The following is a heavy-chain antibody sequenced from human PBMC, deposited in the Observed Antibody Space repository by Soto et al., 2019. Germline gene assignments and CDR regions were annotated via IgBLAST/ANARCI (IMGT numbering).Heavy chain of an antibody. V-gene: IGHV3-15*07. J-gene: IGHJ6*02. CDR2: IKRETEGGTA. CDR3: TTDLAVAVWYGMDV. D-gene: IGHD6-19*01. Sequence: GGSLRLSCAASGLNFSNAWMNWVRQAPGKGLEWVGRIKRETEGGTADYAAPVKGRFTILRDDSKNTLYLQMNSLKTEDTAVYYCTTDLAVAVWYGMDVWGQGTTVTVSS. CDR1: GLNFSNAW.